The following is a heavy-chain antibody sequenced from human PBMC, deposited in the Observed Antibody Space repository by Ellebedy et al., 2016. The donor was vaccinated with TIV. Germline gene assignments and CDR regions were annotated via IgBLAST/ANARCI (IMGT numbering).Heavy chain of an antibody. Sequence: ASVKVSXXASGYTFTSHIINWVRQAPGQRLEWLGWINAGNGNTKYSQKFQGRVTITRDTSTSTVYMEMGSLRSEDTAVFYCARDPEGAYYYGSGKFDYWGQGTLVTVSS. D-gene: IGHD3-10*01. V-gene: IGHV1-3*01. CDR1: GYTFTSHI. J-gene: IGHJ4*02. CDR2: INAGNGNT. CDR3: ARDPEGAYYYGSGKFDY.